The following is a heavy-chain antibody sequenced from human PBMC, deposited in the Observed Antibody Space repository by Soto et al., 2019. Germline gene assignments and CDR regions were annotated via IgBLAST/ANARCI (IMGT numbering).Heavy chain of an antibody. Sequence: ASVKVSCEASGYTFTSYDINWVRQATGQGLEWMGWMNPNSGNTGYAQKFQGRVTMTRNTSISTAYMELSSLRSEDTAVYYCASNGGGSYYYGSGSYYYMDVWGKGTTVTVSS. CDR3: ASNGGGSYYYGSGSYYYMDV. CDR1: GYTFTSYD. D-gene: IGHD3-10*01. CDR2: MNPNSGNT. V-gene: IGHV1-8*01. J-gene: IGHJ6*03.